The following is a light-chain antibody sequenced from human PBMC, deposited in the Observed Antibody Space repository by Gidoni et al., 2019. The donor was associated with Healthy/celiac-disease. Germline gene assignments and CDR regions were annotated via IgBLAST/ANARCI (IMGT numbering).Light chain of an antibody. CDR1: QSVSSSY. Sequence: EIVLTQSPGTLSLSPGERATLSCRASQSVSSSYLAWYQQKPGQAPRLLICGASSRATSIPERFSGSGSGKDFTLTISRLEPEDFAVYYCQQYGSSQGLTFGGGTKVEIK. J-gene: IGKJ4*01. CDR2: GAS. CDR3: QQYGSSQGLT. V-gene: IGKV3-20*01.